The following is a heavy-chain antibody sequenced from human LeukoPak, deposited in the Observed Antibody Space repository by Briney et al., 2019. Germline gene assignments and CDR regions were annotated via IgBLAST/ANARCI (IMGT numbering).Heavy chain of an antibody. Sequence: SETLSLTCAVYGGSFSGYYWSWIRQPPGKGLEWIGEINHSGSTNYNPSLESRVTISVDTSKNQFSLKLSSVTAADTAVYYCARGPVATRFYYYYYMDVWGKGTTVTVSS. CDR3: ARGPVATRFYYYYYMDV. V-gene: IGHV4-34*01. CDR1: GGSFSGYY. J-gene: IGHJ6*03. D-gene: IGHD5-12*01. CDR2: INHSGST.